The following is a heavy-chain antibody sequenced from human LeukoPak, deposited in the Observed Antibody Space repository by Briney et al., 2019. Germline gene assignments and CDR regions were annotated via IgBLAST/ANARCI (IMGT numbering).Heavy chain of an antibody. J-gene: IGHJ4*02. D-gene: IGHD3-16*01. CDR1: GFTFSSYG. Sequence: GGSLRLSCAASGFTFSSYGMHWVRQAPGKGLEWVAVISYDGSNKYYADSVKGRFTISRDNAKNSLYLQMNSLRAEDTAVYYCAREGTDDYVWGFDYWGQGTLVTVSS. CDR2: ISYDGSNK. CDR3: AREGTDDYVWGFDY. V-gene: IGHV3-30*03.